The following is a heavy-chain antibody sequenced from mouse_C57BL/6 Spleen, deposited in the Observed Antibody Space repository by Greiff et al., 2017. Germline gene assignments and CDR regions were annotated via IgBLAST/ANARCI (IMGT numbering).Heavy chain of an antibody. V-gene: IGHV2-9-1*01. CDR3: TRTEATVVAPKYFDV. J-gene: IGHJ1*03. D-gene: IGHD1-1*01. CDR1: GFSLTSYA. Sequence: VQLVESGPGLVAPSQSLSITCTVSGFSLTSYAISWVRQPPGKGLEWLGVIWTGGGTHYNSALKSRLSISKDNSKSQVFLKMNSLQTDDTARYYGTRTEATVVAPKYFDVWGTGTTVTVSS. CDR2: IWTGGGT.